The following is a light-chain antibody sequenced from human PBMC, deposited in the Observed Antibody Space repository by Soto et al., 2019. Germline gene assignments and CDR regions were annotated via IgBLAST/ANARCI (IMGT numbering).Light chain of an antibody. CDR2: AAS. J-gene: IGKJ1*01. CDR1: QSVTANY. Sequence: EIALTQSPGTLSLSPGERATLSCRASQSVTANYLAWYQQKPGRAPRLLIYAASIGATGIPDRFSGSGSGTDFTLTISRLEPEDFAVYYCLQYGIPLWTFGQGTKVEIK. CDR3: LQYGIPLWT. V-gene: IGKV3-20*01.